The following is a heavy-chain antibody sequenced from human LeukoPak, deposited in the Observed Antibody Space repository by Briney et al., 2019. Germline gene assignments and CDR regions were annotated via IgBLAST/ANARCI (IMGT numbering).Heavy chain of an antibody. D-gene: IGHD2-2*01. CDR2: INHSGST. V-gene: IGHV4-34*01. J-gene: IGHJ6*02. Sequence: SETLSLTCTVSGASISSYCWSWIRQPPGKGLEWIGEINHSGSTNYNPSLKSRVTISVDTSKNQFSLKLSSVTAADTAVYYCARGPDCSSTSCYPYYYYGMDVWGQGTTVTVSS. CDR1: GASISSYC. CDR3: ARGPDCSSTSCYPYYYYGMDV.